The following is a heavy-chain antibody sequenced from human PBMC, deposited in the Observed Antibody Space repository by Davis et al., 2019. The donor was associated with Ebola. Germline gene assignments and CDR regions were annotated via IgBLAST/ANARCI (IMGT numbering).Heavy chain of an antibody. Sequence: ESLKISCAASGFTFSDYYMSWIRQPPGKGLEWIGEINHSGSTNYNPSLKSRVTISVDTSKNQFSLKLSSVTAADTAVYYCARDGVTMTPFDYWGQGTLVTVSS. V-gene: IGHV4-34*01. J-gene: IGHJ4*02. CDR3: ARDGVTMTPFDY. D-gene: IGHD3-22*01. CDR1: GFTFSDYY. CDR2: INHSGST.